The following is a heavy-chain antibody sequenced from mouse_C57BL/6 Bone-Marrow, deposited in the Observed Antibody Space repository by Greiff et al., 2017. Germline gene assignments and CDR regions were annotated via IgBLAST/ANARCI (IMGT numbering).Heavy chain of an antibody. D-gene: IGHD2-1*01. CDR1: GYSITSGYY. J-gene: IGHJ2*01. Sequence: EVKLVESGPGLVKPSQSLSLTCSVTGYSITSGYYWNWIRQFPGNKLEWMGYISYDGSNNYNPSLKNRISITRETSKNQFFLKLNSVTTEDTATYYCARDLLWSFDYWGQGTTLTVSS. CDR3: ARDLLWSFDY. V-gene: IGHV3-6*01. CDR2: ISYDGSN.